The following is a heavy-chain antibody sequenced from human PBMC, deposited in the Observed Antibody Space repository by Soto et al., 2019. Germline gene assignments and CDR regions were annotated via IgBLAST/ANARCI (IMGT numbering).Heavy chain of an antibody. CDR1: GYTFTGYS. CDR3: ARDGITMIVGPGAFDI. J-gene: IGHJ3*02. D-gene: IGHD3-22*01. CDR2: INPIFGAT. Sequence: ASVKVSCKASGYTFTGYSIHWVRQAPGQGLEWMGGINPIFGATNFAQKFQGRVTMTTDKSTSTAYMELSSLRSEDTAVYYCARDGITMIVGPGAFDIWGQGTMVTVSS. V-gene: IGHV1-2*02.